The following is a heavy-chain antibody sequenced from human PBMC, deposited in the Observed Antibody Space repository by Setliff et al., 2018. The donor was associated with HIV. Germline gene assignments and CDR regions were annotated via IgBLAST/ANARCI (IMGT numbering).Heavy chain of an antibody. CDR1: GVSITSGSYY. Sequence: PSETLCLTCTVSGVSITSGSYYWSWLRQPAGKGLEWIGHIYTSGSTNYNPSLKSRGTISVDTSKNQFTLKVSSVTAADAAVYYCARERSGGSSYSCNYYYRDVWGKGTTGTVAS. CDR2: IYTSGST. V-gene: IGHV4-61*09. CDR3: ARERSGGSSYSCNYYYRDV. D-gene: IGHD2-15*01. J-gene: IGHJ6*03.